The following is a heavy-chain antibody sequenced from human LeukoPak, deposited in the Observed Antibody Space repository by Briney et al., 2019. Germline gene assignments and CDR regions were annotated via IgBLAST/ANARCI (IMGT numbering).Heavy chain of an antibody. J-gene: IGHJ4*02. D-gene: IGHD3-22*01. Sequence: GGSLRLSCAASGFTFTGYAMSWVRQAPGKGLEWVSAISGSGHSTYYADSVKGRFTISRDNSKDTLYLQMNSLRAEDTAVYYCAKDPMIVVVTPVYWGQGTLVTVSS. V-gene: IGHV3-23*01. CDR3: AKDPMIVVVTPVY. CDR1: GFTFTGYA. CDR2: ISGSGHST.